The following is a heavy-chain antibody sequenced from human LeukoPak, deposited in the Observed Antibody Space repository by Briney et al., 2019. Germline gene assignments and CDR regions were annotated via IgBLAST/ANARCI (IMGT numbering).Heavy chain of an antibody. CDR3: ASTKSYGYNPYFDY. D-gene: IGHD5-24*01. CDR1: GFTFSTYN. CDR2: ITSSSSTI. J-gene: IGHJ4*02. Sequence: PGGSLRLSCAASGFTFSTYNMNWVRQAPGKGLEWVSYITSSSSTIFYADSVKGRFTISRDNAKNSLYLQMNSLRDEDTAVYYCASTKSYGYNPYFDYWGQGTLVTVSS. V-gene: IGHV3-48*02.